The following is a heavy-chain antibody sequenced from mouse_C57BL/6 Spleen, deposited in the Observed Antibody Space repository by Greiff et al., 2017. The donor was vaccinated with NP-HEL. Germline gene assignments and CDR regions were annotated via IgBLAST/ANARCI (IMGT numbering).Heavy chain of an antibody. CDR1: GYTFTSYG. Sequence: QVQLQQSGAELARPGASVKLSCKASGYTFTSYGISWVKQRTGQGLEWIGEIYPRSGNTYYNEKFKGKATLTADKSSSTAYLELRSLTSEDSAVYFCARGYYGSSYDAMDYWVKEPQSPSPQ. CDR3: ARGYYGSSYDAMDY. V-gene: IGHV1-81*01. J-gene: IGHJ4*01. D-gene: IGHD1-1*01. CDR2: IYPRSGNT.